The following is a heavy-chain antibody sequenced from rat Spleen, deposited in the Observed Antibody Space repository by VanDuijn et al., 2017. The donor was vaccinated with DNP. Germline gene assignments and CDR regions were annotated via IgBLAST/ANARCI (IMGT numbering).Heavy chain of an antibody. CDR2: INSDGTNT. CDR3: IRWNSGHFDY. J-gene: IGHJ2*01. CDR1: GFTFSDYD. D-gene: IGHD4-3*01. Sequence: EVQLVESGGGLVQPGRSLKLSCAASGFTFSDYDMAWVRQAPNKGLEWVATINSDGTNTQYRDSVKGRFTISRDNAKSTLYLQMNSLRSEDMATYYCIRWNSGHFDYWGQGVMVTVSS. V-gene: IGHV5-7*01.